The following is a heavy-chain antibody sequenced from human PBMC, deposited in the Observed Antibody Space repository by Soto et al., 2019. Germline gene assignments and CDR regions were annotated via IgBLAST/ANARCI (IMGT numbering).Heavy chain of an antibody. V-gene: IGHV1-18*01. J-gene: IGHJ6*02. D-gene: IGHD2-8*01. CDR1: GYTFTRYG. CDR2: ISGYNGDT. Sequence: ASVKVSCKASGYTFTRYGISWVRQAPGQGLEWMGWISGYNGDTNYAQKFQDRVSMTIDTSTGTEYMELRSLTSDDTAIYYCAKNGQPPYYYYGLDVWGQGTKVTVSS. CDR3: AKNGQPPYYYYGLDV.